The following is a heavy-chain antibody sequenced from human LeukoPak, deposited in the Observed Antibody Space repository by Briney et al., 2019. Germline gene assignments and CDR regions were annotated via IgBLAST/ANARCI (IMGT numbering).Heavy chain of an antibody. CDR3: TAYGSGRKFDY. D-gene: IGHD3-10*01. Sequence: PGGSLRLSCAASGFSFSDAWMSWVRQIPGKGLEWVGRIESKTDGGTTDYAAPVKGRFTISRDDSTNTLYLQMNSLKSEDTAVYYCTAYGSGRKFDYWGQGILVTVSS. CDR1: GFSFSDAW. J-gene: IGHJ4*02. V-gene: IGHV3-15*04. CDR2: IESKTDGGTT.